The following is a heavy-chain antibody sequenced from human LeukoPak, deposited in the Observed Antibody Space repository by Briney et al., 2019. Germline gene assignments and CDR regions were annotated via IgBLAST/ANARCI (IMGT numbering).Heavy chain of an antibody. CDR3: ARTYDFGRGPPGDAFDN. CDR2: IDARSGIT. Sequence: GGSLRLSCAASGFTFSSYSMNWVRQAPGKGPEWVSYIDARSGITYYADSVQGRFTISRDNAKESVFLQMNSLRADDTAVYYCARTYDFGRGPPGDAFDNWGPGTSVIVSS. V-gene: IGHV3-48*01. D-gene: IGHD3-3*01. J-gene: IGHJ3*02. CDR1: GFTFSSYS.